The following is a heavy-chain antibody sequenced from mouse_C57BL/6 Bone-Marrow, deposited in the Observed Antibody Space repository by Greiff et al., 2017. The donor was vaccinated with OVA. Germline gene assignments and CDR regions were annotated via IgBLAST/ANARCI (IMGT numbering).Heavy chain of an antibody. D-gene: IGHD1-1*01. Sequence: EVQVVESGGGLVQPGGSLKLSCAASGFTFSDYYMYWVRQTPEKRLEWVAYISNGGGSTYYPDPVKGRFTIARDNAKNPLYLQMSRLKSEDTAMYDCARHGIYYGSSSGGFAYWGKGTLVTVSA. CDR2: ISNGGGST. J-gene: IGHJ3*01. V-gene: IGHV5-12*01. CDR1: GFTFSDYY. CDR3: ARHGIYYGSSSGGFAY.